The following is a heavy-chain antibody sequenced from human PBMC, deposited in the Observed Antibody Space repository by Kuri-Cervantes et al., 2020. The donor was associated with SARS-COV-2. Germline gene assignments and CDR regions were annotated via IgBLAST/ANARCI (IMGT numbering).Heavy chain of an antibody. V-gene: IGHV3-15*07. D-gene: IGHD4-17*01. CDR3: TTVSPASADDYGDYGAVYYYYGMDV. CDR2: IKSKTDGGTT. CDR1: GFTFSSYA. Sequence: ETLSLTCAASGFTFSSYAMHWVRQAPGKGLEWVGRIKSKTDGGTTDYAAPVKGRFTISRDDSKNTLYLQMNSLKTEDTAVYYCTTVSPASADDYGDYGAVYYYYGMDVWGQGTTVTVSS. J-gene: IGHJ6*02.